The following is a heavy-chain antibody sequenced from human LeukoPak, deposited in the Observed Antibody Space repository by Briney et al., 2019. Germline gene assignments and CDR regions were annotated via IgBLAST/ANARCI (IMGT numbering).Heavy chain of an antibody. V-gene: IGHV1-18*01. J-gene: IGHJ5*02. D-gene: IGHD3-16*01. CDR1: GYIFTSYG. CDR2: INTYNGNT. Sequence: GASVKVSCKASGYIFTSYGISWVRQAPGQGLEWMGWINTYNGNTKYAQKVQGRVTMTTDTSTSTAYMEVRSLTSDDTAVYYCARDLVHHRLLAAVCNWFDPWGQGTLVTVSS. CDR3: ARDLVHHRLLAAVCNWFDP.